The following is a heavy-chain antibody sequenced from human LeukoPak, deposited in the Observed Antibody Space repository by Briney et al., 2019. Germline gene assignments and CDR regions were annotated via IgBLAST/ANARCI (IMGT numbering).Heavy chain of an antibody. J-gene: IGHJ4*02. CDR1: GFTFSSYW. CDR2: IKQDGSEK. D-gene: IGHD3-22*01. V-gene: IGHV3-7*01. CDR3: ARFPTYYYDSSGYYARSEYYFDY. Sequence: GGSLRLSCAASGFTFSSYWMSWVRQAPGKGLEWVANIKQDGSEKYYVGSVKGRFTISRENAKNSLFLQMSSLRADDTAVYYCARFPTYYYDSSGYYARSEYYFDYWGQGTLVTVSS.